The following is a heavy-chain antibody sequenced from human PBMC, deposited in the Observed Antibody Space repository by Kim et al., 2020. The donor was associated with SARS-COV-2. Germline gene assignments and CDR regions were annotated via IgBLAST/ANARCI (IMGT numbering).Heavy chain of an antibody. CDR1: GFTFSSYG. Sequence: GGSLRLSCAASGFTFSSYGMHWVRQAPGKGLEWVAVISYDGSNKYYADSVKGRCTISRDNSKNTLYLQMNSLRAEDTAVDYCAKDLGRYSYVTRYYMDV. V-gene: IGHV3-30*18. D-gene: IGHD5-18*01. CDR2: ISYDGSNK. CDR3: AKDLGRYSYVTRYYMDV. J-gene: IGHJ6*03.